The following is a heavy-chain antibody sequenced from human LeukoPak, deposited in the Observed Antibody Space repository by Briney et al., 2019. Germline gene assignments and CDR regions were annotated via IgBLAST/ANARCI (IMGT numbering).Heavy chain of an antibody. V-gene: IGHV1-2*02. J-gene: IGHJ4*02. CDR3: ARSLEGLDFDY. Sequence: ASVKVSCKASGYTFTGYYMQWVRQAPGQGLEWMGWINPKSGGTYSAENFQGRVTMTWVTSIGTAYMEVSRLRSDDTAVYYCARSLEGLDFDYWGQGTLVTVSS. CDR2: INPKSGGT. CDR1: GYTFTGYY.